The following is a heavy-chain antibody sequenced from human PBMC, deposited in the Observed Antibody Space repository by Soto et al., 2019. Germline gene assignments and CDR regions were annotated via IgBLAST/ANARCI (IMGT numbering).Heavy chain of an antibody. CDR2: ISWNSGSI. CDR3: ATWHLREHAYDI. D-gene: IGHD5-12*01. CDR1: GFSFDDYA. V-gene: IGHV3-20*04. Sequence: GGSLRLSCAASGFSFDDYAMTWVRQATGKGLEWVSGISWNSGSIGYADSVKGRFTISRDNAKNSLYLQMRDLRPEDTALYFCATWHLREHAYDIWGQGTMVTVSS. J-gene: IGHJ3*02.